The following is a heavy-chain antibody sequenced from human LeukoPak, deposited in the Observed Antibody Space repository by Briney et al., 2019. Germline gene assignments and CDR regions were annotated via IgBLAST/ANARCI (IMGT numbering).Heavy chain of an antibody. CDR1: GFTFSTYA. CDR2: ISGSGGST. D-gene: IGHD5-18*01. Sequence: GGSLRLSCAASGFTFSTYAMSWVRQAPGKGLEWVSGISGSGGSTYYADSVKGRFTISRDNSKNTLYLQMNSLRAEDTAVYYCAKILRGYNYGGFDFWGPGTLVTVSS. J-gene: IGHJ4*02. V-gene: IGHV3-23*01. CDR3: AKILRGYNYGGFDF.